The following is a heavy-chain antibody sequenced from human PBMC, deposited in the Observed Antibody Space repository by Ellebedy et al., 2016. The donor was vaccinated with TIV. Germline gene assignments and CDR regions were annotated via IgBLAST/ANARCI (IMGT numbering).Heavy chain of an antibody. CDR1: GLTFSSYW. Sequence: GESLNISCAVSGLTFSSYWMHWVSQAPGKGLVWVSRINIDGTTTTYADSVKGRFTISRDNAKNTLYLQMDSLRAEDTAVYYCAILDWRIYTDASPARGYWGQGTLVTVSS. J-gene: IGHJ4*02. CDR2: INIDGTTT. D-gene: IGHD2-2*02. CDR3: AILDWRIYTDASPARGY. V-gene: IGHV3-74*03.